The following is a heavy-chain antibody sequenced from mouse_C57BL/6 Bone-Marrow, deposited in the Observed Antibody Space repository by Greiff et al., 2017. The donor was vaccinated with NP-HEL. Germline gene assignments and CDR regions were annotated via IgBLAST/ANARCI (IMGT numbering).Heavy chain of an antibody. CDR3: ARHEDNDYLYYAMDY. CDR1: GYTFTEYT. D-gene: IGHD2-4*01. J-gene: IGHJ4*01. V-gene: IGHV1-62-2*01. CDR2: FYPGSGSI. Sequence: QVQLQQSGAELVKPGASVKLSCKASGYTFTEYTIHWVKQRSGQGLEWIGWFYPGSGSIKYNEKFKDKATLTSDKSTSTVYMELSRLTAEDSAVYCCARHEDNDYLYYAMDYWGQGTSVTVSS.